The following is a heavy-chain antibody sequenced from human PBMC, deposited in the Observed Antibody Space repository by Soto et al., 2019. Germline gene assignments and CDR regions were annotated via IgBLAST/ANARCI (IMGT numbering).Heavy chain of an antibody. J-gene: IGHJ6*02. CDR1: GDSVSSKSAA. D-gene: IGHD6-6*01. Sequence: SQTLSLTCVISGDSVSSKSAAWNWIRQSPSRGLEWLGRTYYWSKWYNDYAVSVKSRITINPDTSKNQFSLQLNSVTPEDTAVYFCARDSRSSTSSYYSFGMDVWGQGTTVTVS. CDR3: ARDSRSSTSSYYSFGMDV. CDR2: TYYWSKWYN. V-gene: IGHV6-1*01.